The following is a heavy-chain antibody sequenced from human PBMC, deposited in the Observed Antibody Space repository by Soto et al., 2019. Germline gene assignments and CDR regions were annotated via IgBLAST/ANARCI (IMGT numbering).Heavy chain of an antibody. Sequence: PGGSLRLSCAASGFTFSSYAMSWVRQAPGKGLEWVSAISGSGGSTYYADSVKGRFTISRDNSKNTLYLQMNSLRAEDTAVYYCAKESPYYYDSSGPAPTYYFDYWGQGTLVTVSS. V-gene: IGHV3-23*01. J-gene: IGHJ4*02. CDR1: GFTFSSYA. CDR3: AKESPYYYDSSGPAPTYYFDY. D-gene: IGHD3-22*01. CDR2: ISGSGGST.